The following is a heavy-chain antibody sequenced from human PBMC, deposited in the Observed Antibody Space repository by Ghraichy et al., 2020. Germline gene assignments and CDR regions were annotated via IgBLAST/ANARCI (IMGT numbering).Heavy chain of an antibody. D-gene: IGHD4-17*01. V-gene: IGHV4-59*01. J-gene: IGHJ6*02. Sequence: SETLSLTCTVSGGSISSYYWSWIRQPPGKGLEWIGYIYYSGSTNYNPSLKSRVTISVDTSKNQFSLKLSSVTAADTAVYYCAREEYGDQMTRDYYCMDVWGQGTTVTVSS. CDR2: IYYSGST. CDR1: GGSISSYY. CDR3: AREEYGDQMTRDYYCMDV.